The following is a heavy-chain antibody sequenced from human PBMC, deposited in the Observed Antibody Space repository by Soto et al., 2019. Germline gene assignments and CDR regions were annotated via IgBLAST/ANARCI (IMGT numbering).Heavy chain of an antibody. CDR2: ISWNSGSI. CDR3: AKEENHSSSWWRKRNNWFDP. D-gene: IGHD6-13*01. J-gene: IGHJ5*02. V-gene: IGHV3-9*01. CDR1: GCTFDDYA. Sequence: PGGSLRLSCAASGCTFDDYAMHWVRQAPGKGLEWVSGISWNSGSIGYADSVKGRFTISRDNAKNSLYLQMNSLRAEDTALYYCAKEENHSSSWWRKRNNWFDPWGQGTLVTVSS.